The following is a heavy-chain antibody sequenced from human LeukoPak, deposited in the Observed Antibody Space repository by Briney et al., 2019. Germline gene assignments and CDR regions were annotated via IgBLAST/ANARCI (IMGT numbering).Heavy chain of an antibody. V-gene: IGHV3-30*02. J-gene: IGHJ3*02. CDR2: IRYDGSNK. Sequence: GGSLRLSCAASGFTFSSYGMHWVRQAPGKGLEWVAFIRYDGSNKYYADSVKGRFTISRDNSKNTLYLQMNSLRAEDTAVYYCAKYRPRGYSYGSYAFDIWGQGTMVTVSS. CDR1: GFTFSSYG. D-gene: IGHD5-18*01. CDR3: AKYRPRGYSYGSYAFDI.